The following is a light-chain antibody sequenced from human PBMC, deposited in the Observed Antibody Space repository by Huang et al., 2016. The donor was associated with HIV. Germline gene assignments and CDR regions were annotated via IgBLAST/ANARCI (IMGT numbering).Light chain of an antibody. CDR1: QGIGND. V-gene: IGKV1-6*01. CDR3: LQDYNYPRT. CDR2: AAS. Sequence: AIQMTQSPSSLSASVGDRVTVTCLASQGIGNDLGWYQQKPGKAPKLLIYAASSLQSGVPSRFSGSGSGTDFTLTISSLQPEDFATYYCLQDYNYPRTFGQGTKVEIK. J-gene: IGKJ1*01.